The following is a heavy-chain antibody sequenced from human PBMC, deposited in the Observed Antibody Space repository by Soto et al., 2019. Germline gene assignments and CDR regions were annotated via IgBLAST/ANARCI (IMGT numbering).Heavy chain of an antibody. J-gene: IGHJ6*02. CDR1: GFTFSSYW. D-gene: IGHD3-22*01. CDR3: ARDSSGAYYDSSGYYPPLLVSYYGMDV. V-gene: IGHV3-7*05. Sequence: EVQLVESGGGLVQPGGSLRLSCAASGFTFSSYWMSWVRQAPGKGLEWVANIKQDGSEKYYVDSVKGRFTISRDNAKNSLYLQMNSLRAEDTAVYYCARDSSGAYYDSSGYYPPLLVSYYGMDVWGQGTTVTVSS. CDR2: IKQDGSEK.